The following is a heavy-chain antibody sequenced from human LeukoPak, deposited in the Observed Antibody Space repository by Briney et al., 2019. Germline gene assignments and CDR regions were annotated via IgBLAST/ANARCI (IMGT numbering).Heavy chain of an antibody. D-gene: IGHD5-24*01. CDR1: GYTFTSYA. V-gene: IGHV1-3*01. J-gene: IGHJ3*02. CDR2: INAGNGNT. Sequence: ASVKVSCKASGYTFTSYAMHWVRQAPGQRLGWMGWINAGNGNTKYSQKFQGRVTITRDTPASTAYMELSSLRSEDTAVYYCARDRWLQPPDAFDIWGQGTMVTVSS. CDR3: ARDRWLQPPDAFDI.